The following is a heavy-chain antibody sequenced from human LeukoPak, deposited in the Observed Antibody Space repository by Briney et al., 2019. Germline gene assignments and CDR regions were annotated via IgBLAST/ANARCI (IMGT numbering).Heavy chain of an antibody. D-gene: IGHD3-22*01. V-gene: IGHV3-7*01. CDR3: ARYYDSSGYPPESVDY. Sequence: GGSLRLSCAASGFTFSNYWMSWVRQAPGKGLEWVANIKQDGSEKYYVDSVKGRFTISRDNAKNSLYLQMNSLRAEDTAVYYRARYYDSSGYPPESVDYWGQGTLVTVSS. J-gene: IGHJ4*02. CDR1: GFTFSNYW. CDR2: IKQDGSEK.